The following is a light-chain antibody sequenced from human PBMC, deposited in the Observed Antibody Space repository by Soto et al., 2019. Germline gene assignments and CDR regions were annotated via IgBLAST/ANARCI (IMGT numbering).Light chain of an antibody. J-gene: IGLJ1*01. Sequence: QSALTQPASVSGSPGQSITISCTGTSSDVGGYSFVSWYQQHPGKAPKLMIYDVSYRPSGVSDRFSGSKSGNTASLTISGLQAEDEADYYCCSYTSSSTYVFGTGTKLTVL. CDR3: CSYTSSSTYV. CDR2: DVS. CDR1: SSDVGGYSF. V-gene: IGLV2-14*01.